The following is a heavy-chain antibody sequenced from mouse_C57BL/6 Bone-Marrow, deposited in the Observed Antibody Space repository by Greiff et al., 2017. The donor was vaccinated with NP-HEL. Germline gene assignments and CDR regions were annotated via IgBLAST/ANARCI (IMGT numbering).Heavy chain of an antibody. D-gene: IGHD1-1*01. CDR1: GFTFSDYY. Sequence: EVKLVESEGGLVQPGSSMKRSCTASGFTFSDYYMAWVRQVPEKGLEWVANINYDGSSTYYLDSLKSRFIISRDNAKNILYLQMSSLKSEDTATYYCARDSYGSKDWYFDVWGTGTTVTVSS. CDR3: ARDSYGSKDWYFDV. J-gene: IGHJ1*03. CDR2: INYDGSST. V-gene: IGHV5-16*01.